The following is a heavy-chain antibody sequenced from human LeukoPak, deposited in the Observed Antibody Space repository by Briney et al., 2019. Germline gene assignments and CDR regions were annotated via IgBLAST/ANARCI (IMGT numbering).Heavy chain of an antibody. D-gene: IGHD3-22*01. CDR1: GFTFSSYA. V-gene: IGHV3-23*01. CDR2: SRSSGGST. J-gene: IGHJ4*02. CDR3: ATAYDSSGLPDYFGH. Sequence: SGGSLRLSCAVSGFTFSSYAMSWVRQGPGKGLNWVWSSRSSGGSTYYAGSVKGSFTISRDNSKNTLYVQKNSLRAEDTAVYYCATAYDSSGLPDYFGHWGQGPLVTVSS.